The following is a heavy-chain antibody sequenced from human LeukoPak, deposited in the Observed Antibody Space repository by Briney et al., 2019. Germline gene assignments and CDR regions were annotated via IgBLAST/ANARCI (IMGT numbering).Heavy chain of an antibody. CDR2: ISYDGTKT. CDR3: EREWFGESN. CDR1: GFTFSSSN. Sequence: GGSLRLSCAPSGFTFSSSNMHWVRQSPGKGLEWLALISYDGTKTYYAESVKGRFTVSRDNSKNTLFLQMNSLSAEDTAIYYCEREWFGESNWGQEARVTVSS. J-gene: IGHJ4*02. D-gene: IGHD3-10*01. V-gene: IGHV3-30*01.